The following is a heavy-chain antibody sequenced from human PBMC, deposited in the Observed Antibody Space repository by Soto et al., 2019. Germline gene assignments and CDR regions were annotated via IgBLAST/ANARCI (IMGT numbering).Heavy chain of an antibody. Sequence: GGSLRLSCAASGFTFSSYSMNWVRQAPGKGLEWVSYISSSSSTIYYADSVKGRFTISRDNAKNSLYLQMNSLRDEDTAVYYCARDNDPYYYYGMDVWGQGTTVTVSS. CDR1: GFTFSSYS. V-gene: IGHV3-48*02. CDR2: ISSSSSTI. D-gene: IGHD2-8*01. CDR3: ARDNDPYYYYGMDV. J-gene: IGHJ6*02.